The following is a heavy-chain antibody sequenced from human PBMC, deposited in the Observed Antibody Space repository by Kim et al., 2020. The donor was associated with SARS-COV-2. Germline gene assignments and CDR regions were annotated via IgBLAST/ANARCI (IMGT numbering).Heavy chain of an antibody. D-gene: IGHD6-6*01. CDR3: ARHKIAARSFDY. J-gene: IGHJ4*02. Sequence: TYRPSSQGHVAISADKSISTAYLQWNSLKASDTAMYYCARHKIAARSFDYWGQGTLVTVSS. V-gene: IGHV5-10-1*01.